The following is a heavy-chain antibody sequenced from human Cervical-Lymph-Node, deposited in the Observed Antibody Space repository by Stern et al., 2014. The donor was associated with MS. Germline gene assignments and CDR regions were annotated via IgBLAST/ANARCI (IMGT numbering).Heavy chain of an antibody. D-gene: IGHD2-15*01. CDR1: GGSISSGSYY. J-gene: IGHJ5*02. CDR3: ARGVVVAATLWFDP. Sequence: QVQLQESGPGLVKPSQTLSLTCTVSGGSISSGSYYWSWIRQPAGKGLEXIGHIYTSGSTSYNPSLKSRVTLSVDTSKNQLSLKLSYVTAADTAVYFCARGVVVAATLWFDPWGQGTLVTVSS. CDR2: IYTSGST. V-gene: IGHV4-61*02.